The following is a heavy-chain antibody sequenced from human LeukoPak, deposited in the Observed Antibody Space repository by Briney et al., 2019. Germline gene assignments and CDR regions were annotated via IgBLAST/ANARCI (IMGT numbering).Heavy chain of an antibody. CDR3: ARDLRTEWDSDVDGYNYYYYGMDV. Sequence: AGGSLRLSCAASGFTFSSYSMTWVRQAPGKGLEWVSSISSSSSYIYYADSVKGRFTISRDNAKNSLYLQMNSLRAEDTAVYYCARDLRTEWDSDVDGYNYYYYGMDVWGQGTLVTVSS. J-gene: IGHJ6*02. V-gene: IGHV3-21*01. CDR1: GFTFSSYS. CDR2: ISSSSSYI. D-gene: IGHD5-24*01.